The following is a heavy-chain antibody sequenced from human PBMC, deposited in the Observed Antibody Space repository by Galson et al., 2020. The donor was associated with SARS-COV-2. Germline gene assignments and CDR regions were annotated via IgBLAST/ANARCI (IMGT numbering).Heavy chain of an antibody. J-gene: IGHJ5*02. V-gene: IGHV4-39*01. CDR2: IYYIGST. CDR3: ARQILDYDYVWGSYRFNWFDP. CDR1: GGSISSSSYY. Sequence: ETSETLSLTCTVSGGSISSSSYYWGWIRQPPGKGLEWIGRIYYIGSTYYNPSLKSRATISLDTSKNQFSLKLSSVTAADTAVYYSARQILDYDYVWGSYRFNWFDPWGQGTLVTVSS. D-gene: IGHD3-16*02.